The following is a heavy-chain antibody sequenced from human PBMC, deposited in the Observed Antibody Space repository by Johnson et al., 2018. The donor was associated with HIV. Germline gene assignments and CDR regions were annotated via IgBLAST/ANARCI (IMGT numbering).Heavy chain of an antibody. CDR3: ARDLVDAVIVVFGAFDI. CDR1: GFTVSSNY. Sequence: VQLVESGGGVVQPGGSLRLSCAASGFTVSSNYMSWVRQAPGKGLEWVSVIYSGGSTYYVDSVKGRFTISRDNSKNTLYLQMNSLRAEDTAVYYCARDLVDAVIVVFGAFDIWGQGTMVTVSS. J-gene: IGHJ3*02. CDR2: IYSGGST. V-gene: IGHV3-66*02. D-gene: IGHD3-22*01.